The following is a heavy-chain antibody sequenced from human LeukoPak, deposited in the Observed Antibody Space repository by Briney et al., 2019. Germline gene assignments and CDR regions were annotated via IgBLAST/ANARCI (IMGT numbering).Heavy chain of an antibody. J-gene: IGHJ6*02. CDR1: GGSISSSSYY. V-gene: IGHV4-39*01. CDR2: IYYSGST. CDR3: ARHLQYYGSGSYSYHYYGIDV. Sequence: SETLSLTCTVSGGSISSSSYYWGWIRQPPGKGLEWIGSIYYSGSTNYNPSLESRVTISVDTSKNQFSLKLSSVTAADTAVYYCARHLQYYGSGSYSYHYYGIDVWGQGTTVTVSS. D-gene: IGHD3-10*01.